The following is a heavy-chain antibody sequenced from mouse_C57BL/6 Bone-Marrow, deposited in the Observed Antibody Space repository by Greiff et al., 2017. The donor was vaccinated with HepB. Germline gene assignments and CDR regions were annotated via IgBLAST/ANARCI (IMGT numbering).Heavy chain of an antibody. Sequence: EVKVVESGPGLAKPSQTLSLTCSVTGYSITSDYWNWIRKFPGNKLEYMGYISYSGSTYYNPSLKSRISITRDTSKNQYYLQLNSVTTEDTATYYCARSGDDRGDWFAYWGQGTLVTVSA. CDR1: GYSITSDY. CDR3: ARSGDDRGDWFAY. CDR2: ISYSGST. V-gene: IGHV3-8*01. J-gene: IGHJ3*01.